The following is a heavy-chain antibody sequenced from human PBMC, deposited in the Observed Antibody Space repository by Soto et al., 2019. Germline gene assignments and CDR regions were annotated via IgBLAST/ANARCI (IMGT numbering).Heavy chain of an antibody. CDR2: IYSGGSI. J-gene: IGHJ4*02. V-gene: IGHV3-66*01. CDR1: GFTVSNNY. CDR3: ARGRYSRTWFDY. Sequence: EVQLVESGGGLVQPGGSLRLSCAASGFTVSNNYITWVRQAPGKGLEWVSVIYSGGSIYYADSVKGRFTISRDNSKNTVYLQMNSLRAEDTAVYYCARGRYSRTWFDYWGQGILVTVSS. D-gene: IGHD6-13*01.